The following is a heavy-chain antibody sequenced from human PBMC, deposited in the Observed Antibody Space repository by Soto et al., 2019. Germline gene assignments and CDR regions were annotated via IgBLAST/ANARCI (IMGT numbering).Heavy chain of an antibody. CDR1: GFTFSSYW. V-gene: IGHV3-7*01. CDR2: IKKDGSEK. Sequence: EVQLVESGGGLVQPGGSLRLSCAASGFTFSSYWMSWVRQAPGKGLEWVANIKKDGSEKYYVDSVKGRFTISRDNAKNSLYLQMNSLRAEDTAVYYCARSQDYGDLDYWGQGTLVTVSS. CDR3: ARSQDYGDLDY. D-gene: IGHD4-17*01. J-gene: IGHJ4*02.